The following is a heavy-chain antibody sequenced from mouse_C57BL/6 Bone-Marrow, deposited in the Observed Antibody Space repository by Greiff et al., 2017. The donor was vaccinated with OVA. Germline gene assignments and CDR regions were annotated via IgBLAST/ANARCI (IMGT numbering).Heavy chain of an antibody. CDR3: ARSDYLPPFDY. Sequence: QVQLKESGPELVKPGASVKISCKASGYTFTDYYINWVKQRPGQGLEWIGEIYPRSGNTYYNEKFKSKATLTVDKPSSTAYMQLSSLTSEDSAVYYCARSDYLPPFDYWGQGTTLTVSS. CDR1: GYTFTDYY. CDR2: IYPRSGNT. J-gene: IGHJ2*01. V-gene: IGHV1-77*01. D-gene: IGHD5-5*01.